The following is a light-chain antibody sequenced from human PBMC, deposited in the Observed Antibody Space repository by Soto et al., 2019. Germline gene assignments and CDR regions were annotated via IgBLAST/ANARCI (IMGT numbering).Light chain of an antibody. CDR1: QSVSSTH. CDR2: GAS. J-gene: IGKJ2*01. Sequence: ENVLTQSPGTLSLSPGERATLSCRASQSVSSTHLAWYQQQPGQAPRLLMYGASRRATGIPDRFSGSGSGAYFTLAISRLEPEDMAAYYCQQYGRSRGYTFVQGTKLEFK. V-gene: IGKV3-20*01. CDR3: QQYGRSRGYT.